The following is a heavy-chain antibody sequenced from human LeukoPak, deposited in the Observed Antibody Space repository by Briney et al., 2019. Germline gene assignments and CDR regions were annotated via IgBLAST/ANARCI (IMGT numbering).Heavy chain of an antibody. CDR2: IYPGDSDT. CDR3: ARPHNPPTYYIGFDP. J-gene: IGHJ5*02. Sequence: GESLKISCKGSGYSFTSYWIGWVRPMPGKGLEWMGIIYPGDSDTRYSPSFQRQVTISADTTTSTAHLQCSSLKASDTAMYYCARPHNPPTYYIGFDPWGQGTLVTVSS. V-gene: IGHV5-51*01. CDR1: GYSFTSYW. D-gene: IGHD3-10*01.